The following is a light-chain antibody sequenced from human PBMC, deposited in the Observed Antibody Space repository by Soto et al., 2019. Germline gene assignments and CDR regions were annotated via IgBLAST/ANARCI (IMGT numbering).Light chain of an antibody. CDR2: DVT. J-gene: IGLJ1*01. CDR1: SSDVGGYNY. CDR3: SSDTGSSTYV. V-gene: IGLV2-14*01. Sequence: QSALTQPASVSGSPGQSIAMSCTGTSSDVGGYNYVSWYQQHPGKAPKLIIYDVTSRPSGVSNRFSGSKSGNTASLTISGIQAEDEADYYCSSDTGSSTYVFGTGTKLTVL.